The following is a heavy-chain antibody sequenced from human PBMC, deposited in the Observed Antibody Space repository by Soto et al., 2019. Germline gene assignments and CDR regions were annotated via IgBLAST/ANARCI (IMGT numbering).Heavy chain of an antibody. D-gene: IGHD2-15*01. CDR1: GFTFSSYG. CDR2: IWYDGSNK. Sequence: GGSLRLSCAASGFTFSSYGMHWVRQAPGKGLEWVAVIWYDGSNKYYADSVKGRFTISRDNSKNTLYLQMNSLRAEVTAVYYCARDDCSGGSCYLYYYYYMDVWGKVTTVTVSS. V-gene: IGHV3-33*01. J-gene: IGHJ6*03. CDR3: ARDDCSGGSCYLYYYYYMDV.